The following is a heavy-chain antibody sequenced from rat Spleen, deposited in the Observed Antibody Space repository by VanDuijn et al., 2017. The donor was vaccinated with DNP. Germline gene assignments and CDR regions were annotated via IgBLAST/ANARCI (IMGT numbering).Heavy chain of an antibody. CDR1: GFTFSNYG. CDR3: TRVGYSSYMFDY. J-gene: IGHJ2*01. CDR2: ISYDGSST. V-gene: IGHV5-29*01. D-gene: IGHD1-2*01. Sequence: EVQLVESDGGLVQPGRSLKLSCAASGFTFSNYGMAWVRQAPTKGLEWVATISYDGSSTYYPDSVKGRFTISRDTAKSTLYLQMNSLRSEDTATYYCTRVGYSSYMFDYWGQGVMVTVSS.